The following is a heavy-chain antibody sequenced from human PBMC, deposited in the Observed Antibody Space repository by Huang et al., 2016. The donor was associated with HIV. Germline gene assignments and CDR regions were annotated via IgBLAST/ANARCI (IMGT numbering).Heavy chain of an antibody. J-gene: IGHJ6*03. D-gene: IGHD3-10*01. CDR1: GGSIRSSDYH. CDR3: ARHREGPVAYYSGWGSHLNYMDV. CDR2: SYYNGRT. Sequence: QLLLQESGPGLVKPSEALALTCAVSGGSIRSSDYHWGWIRQPPGKGLEWIGSSYYNGRTHYSPSLKSRVTIAVDTSKNLFFLNLTAMTAADTAVYYCARHREGPVAYYSGWGSHLNYMDVWGRGRTVVVSS. V-gene: IGHV4-39*01.